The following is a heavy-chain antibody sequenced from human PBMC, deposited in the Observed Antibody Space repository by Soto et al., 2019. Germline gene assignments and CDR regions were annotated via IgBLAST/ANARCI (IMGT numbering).Heavy chain of an antibody. Sequence: EVQMLDSGGGLVPPGGSLRLSCTAYGFTFSTYAMNWVRQATGKGLEWVSSLRDSGDSTYYAECVKGPYTISRDNSKNTVYLQMNSLRVEDTAVYYCMKGVIQPDYLVQGTLVTVSS. CDR1: GFTFSTYA. V-gene: IGHV3-23*01. J-gene: IGHJ4*02. CDR3: MKGVIQPDY. CDR2: LRDSGDST. D-gene: IGHD5-18*01.